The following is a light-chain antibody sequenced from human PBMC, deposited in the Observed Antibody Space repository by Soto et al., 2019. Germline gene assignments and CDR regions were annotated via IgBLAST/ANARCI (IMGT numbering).Light chain of an antibody. J-gene: IGLJ3*02. Sequence: QSALTQPASVSGSPGQSITISCTGTSSDIGGYDFVSWYQQHPAKAPRLIISEVTNRPSGVSNRFSGSKSGNTASLTISGLQVEDEADYFCSSFTSRDTLLFGGGTKLTVL. CDR3: SSFTSRDTLL. CDR1: SSDIGGYDF. V-gene: IGLV2-14*01. CDR2: EVT.